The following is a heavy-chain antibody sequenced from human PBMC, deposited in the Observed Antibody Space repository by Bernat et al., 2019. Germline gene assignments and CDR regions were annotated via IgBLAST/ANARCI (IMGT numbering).Heavy chain of an antibody. CDR1: GFTFSSYT. CDR3: ARGRQHVDSDGFDI. V-gene: IGHV3-21*01. J-gene: IGHJ3*02. CDR2: ISSNINYI. Sequence: EVQLVESGGGLVKPGGSLRLSCAASGFTFSSYTMSWVRQAPGKGLEWVAFISSNINYIYYADSVQGRFTISRDSAKNSLYLQMSSPRAEDTAVYYCARGRQHVDSDGFDIWGQGTMVTVSS. D-gene: IGHD6-6*01.